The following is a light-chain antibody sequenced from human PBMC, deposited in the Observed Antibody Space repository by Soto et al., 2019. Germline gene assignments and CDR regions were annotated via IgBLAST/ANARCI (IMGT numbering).Light chain of an antibody. CDR3: SSYTTSSTQV. J-gene: IGLJ1*01. CDR1: SSDIGGYKH. Sequence: QSVLTQHASVSGSPGQSITIACAGTSSDIGGYKHVSWYQQHPGKAPKLMIYEVTNRPSGVSYRFSGSKSGNTASLTISGLQAEDEADYYCSSYTTSSTQVFGTGTRSPS. V-gene: IGLV2-14*01. CDR2: EVT.